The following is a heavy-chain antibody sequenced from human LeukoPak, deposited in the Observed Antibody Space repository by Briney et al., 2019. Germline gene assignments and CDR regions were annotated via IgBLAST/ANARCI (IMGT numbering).Heavy chain of an antibody. CDR2: INSDGSST. D-gene: IGHD3-10*01. Sequence: GGSLRPSCAASGFTFSSYWMHWVRQAPGKGLVWVSRINSDGSSTSYADSVKGRFTISRDNAKNTLYLQMNSLRAEDTAVYYCARGGRGYYGSGSYYRYYYYYYGMDVWGQGTTVTVSS. CDR3: ARGGRGYYGSGSYYRYYYYYYGMDV. J-gene: IGHJ6*02. CDR1: GFTFSSYW. V-gene: IGHV3-74*01.